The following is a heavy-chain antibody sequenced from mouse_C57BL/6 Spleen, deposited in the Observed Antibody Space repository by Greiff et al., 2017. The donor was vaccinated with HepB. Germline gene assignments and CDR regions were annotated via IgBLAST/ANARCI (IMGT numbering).Heavy chain of an antibody. CDR1: GFNIKDYY. CDR2: IDPEDGDT. Sequence: DVKLQESGAELVKPGASVKLSCTASGFNIKDYYMHWVKQRTEQGLEWIGRIDPEDGDTKYAPKFQGKATITADTSSNTAYLQLSSLTSEDTAVYYCARHRWLLPYFDYWGQGTTLTVSS. CDR3: ARHRWLLPYFDY. V-gene: IGHV14-2*01. D-gene: IGHD2-3*01. J-gene: IGHJ2*01.